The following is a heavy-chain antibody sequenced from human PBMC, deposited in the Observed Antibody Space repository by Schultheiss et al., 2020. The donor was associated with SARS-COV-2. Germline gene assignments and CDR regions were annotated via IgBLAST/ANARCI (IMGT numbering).Heavy chain of an antibody. V-gene: IGHV3-11*01. D-gene: IGHD3-22*01. CDR1: GGSISSYY. Sequence: GGSLRLSCTVSGGSISSYYWSWIRQPAGKGLEWVSYISSSGSTIYYADSVKGRFTISRDNAKNSLYLQMNSLRAEDTAVYYCASGDSSGYRTPFDYWGQGTLVTVSS. CDR3: ASGDSSGYRTPFDY. J-gene: IGHJ4*02. CDR2: ISSSGSTI.